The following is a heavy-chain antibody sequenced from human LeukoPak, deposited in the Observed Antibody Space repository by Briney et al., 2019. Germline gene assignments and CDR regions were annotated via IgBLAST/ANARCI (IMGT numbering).Heavy chain of an antibody. CDR3: AKDRFYYYGSGSPFNWFDP. J-gene: IGHJ5*02. D-gene: IGHD3-10*01. Sequence: GGSLRLSCAASGFTFSGYTMNWVRQAPGKGLEWISYISTSSDLKYYADSVKGRFTISRDNSKNTLYLQMNSLRAEDTAVYYCAKDRFYYYGSGSPFNWFDPWGQGTLVTVSS. V-gene: IGHV3-23*01. CDR2: ISTSSDLK. CDR1: GFTFSGYT.